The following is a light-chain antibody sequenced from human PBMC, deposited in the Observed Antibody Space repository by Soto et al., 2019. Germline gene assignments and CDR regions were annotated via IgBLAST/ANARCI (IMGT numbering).Light chain of an antibody. J-gene: IGLJ2*01. CDR2: DVT. V-gene: IGLV2-14*03. CDR1: RSDVGGYNY. CDR3: SSYTSTITPVV. Sequence: QSVLTQPASVSGSPGQSLTIACTGTRSDVGGYNYVSWYQHYPGKAPKLMIYDVTNRPSGVSNRFSGSKSGNTASLTISGLQTEDEADYFCSSYTSTITPVVFGGWTKLTVL.